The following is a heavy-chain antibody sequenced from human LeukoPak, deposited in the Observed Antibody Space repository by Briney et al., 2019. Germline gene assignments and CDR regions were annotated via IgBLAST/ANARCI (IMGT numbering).Heavy chain of an antibody. CDR3: ARAAPEYCGGDCYSTYYYYGMDV. Sequence: SVKVSCKASGGTFSSYAISWVRQAPGQGLEWMGGIIPIFGTANYAQKFQGRVTITADESTSTAYMELSSLRSEDTAVYYCARAAPEYCGGDCYSTYYYYGMDVWGQGTTVTVSS. V-gene: IGHV1-69*13. D-gene: IGHD2-21*02. CDR1: GGTFSSYA. CDR2: IIPIFGTA. J-gene: IGHJ6*02.